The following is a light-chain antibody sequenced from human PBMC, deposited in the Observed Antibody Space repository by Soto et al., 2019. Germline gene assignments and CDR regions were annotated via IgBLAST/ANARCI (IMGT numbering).Light chain of an antibody. J-gene: IGLJ2*01. CDR1: SGHSSYI. V-gene: IGLV4-60*02. CDR2: LEGSGSY. CDR3: ETWDSNTRV. Sequence: QSVLTQSSSASASLGSSVKLTCTLSSGHSSYIIAWHQQQPGKAPRYLMKLEGSGSYNKGSGVPDCFSGSSSGADRYLTISNLQFEDEANYYCETWDSNTRVFGGGTQLTVL.